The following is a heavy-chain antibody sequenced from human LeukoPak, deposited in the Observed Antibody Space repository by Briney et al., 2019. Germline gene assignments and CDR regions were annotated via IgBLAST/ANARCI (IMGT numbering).Heavy chain of an antibody. CDR1: GCTFDDYT. CDR3: AIGDTAMAPASMGDV. J-gene: IGHJ6*04. V-gene: IGHV3-43*01. CDR2: ISWDGGST. Sequence: GGSLRLSCAASGCTFDDYTMHWVRQAPGKGLEGVSLISWDGGSTYYADSVKGRFTISRDNSKNSLYLQMNSLRTEDTALYYCAIGDTAMAPASMGDVWGKGTTVTVSS. D-gene: IGHD5-18*01.